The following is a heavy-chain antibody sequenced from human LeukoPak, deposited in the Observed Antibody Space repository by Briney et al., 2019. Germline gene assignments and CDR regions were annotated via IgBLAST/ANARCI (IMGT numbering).Heavy chain of an antibody. V-gene: IGHV3-21*01. CDR2: ISSSSSYI. D-gene: IGHD2-2*01. Sequence: GGSLRLSCAASGFTFSSYSMNWVRQAPGKGLEWVSSISSSSSYIYYADSVKGRFTIPRDNAKNSLYLQMNSLRAEDTAVYYCARAANDVIVVVPAATGAFDIWGQGTMVTVSS. CDR1: GFTFSSYS. CDR3: ARAANDVIVVVPAATGAFDI. J-gene: IGHJ3*02.